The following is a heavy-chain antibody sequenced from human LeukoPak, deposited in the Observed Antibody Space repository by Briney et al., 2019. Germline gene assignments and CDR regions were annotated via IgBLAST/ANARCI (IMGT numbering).Heavy chain of an antibody. Sequence: GRSLRLSCAASGFTFSSYEMNWVRQAPGKGLEWVSVIYSGGSTYYADSVKGRFTISRDNSKNTLYLQMNSLRAEDTAVYYCARAQVGFGELSDYYYMDVWGKGTTVTISS. CDR1: GFTFSSYE. J-gene: IGHJ6*03. D-gene: IGHD3-10*01. CDR3: ARAQVGFGELSDYYYMDV. V-gene: IGHV3-53*01. CDR2: IYSGGST.